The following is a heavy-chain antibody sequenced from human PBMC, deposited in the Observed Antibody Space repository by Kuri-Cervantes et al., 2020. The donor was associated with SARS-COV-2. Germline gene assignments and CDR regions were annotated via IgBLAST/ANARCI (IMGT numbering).Heavy chain of an antibody. Sequence: GESLKISCAASGFTFSSYSMNWVRQAPGKGLEWVSYISSSSSTIYYAGSVKGRFTISRDNAKNSLYLQMNSLRAEDTAVYYCARGRYDFDYWGQGTLVTVSS. V-gene: IGHV3-48*01. CDR3: ARGRYDFDY. J-gene: IGHJ4*02. CDR1: GFTFSSYS. CDR2: ISSSSSTI. D-gene: IGHD3-22*01.